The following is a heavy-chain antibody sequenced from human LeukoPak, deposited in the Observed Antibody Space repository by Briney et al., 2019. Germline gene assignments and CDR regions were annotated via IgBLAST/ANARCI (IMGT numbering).Heavy chain of an antibody. CDR3: ARDPPYSSGWYGYYFDY. J-gene: IGHJ4*02. Sequence: GGSLRLSCAASGFTFSSYGMHWVRQAPGKGLEWVAVISYDGSNKYYADSVKGRFTISRDNSKNTLYLQMNSLRAEDTAVYYCARDPPYSSGWYGYYFDYWGQGTLVTVSS. D-gene: IGHD6-19*01. CDR1: GFTFSSYG. V-gene: IGHV3-30*03. CDR2: ISYDGSNK.